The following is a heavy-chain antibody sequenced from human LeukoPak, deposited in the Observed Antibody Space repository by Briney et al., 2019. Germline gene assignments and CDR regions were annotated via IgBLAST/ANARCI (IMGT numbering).Heavy chain of an antibody. V-gene: IGHV4-38-2*01. J-gene: IGHJ4*02. CDR1: GYSISSAYY. Sequence: SETLSLTCAVSGYSISSAYYWGWIRQSPGKGLEWLGRMIHSGNTYYSPSLKGRVTISVDTSKSQFSLKMSSVTAADTAVYYCARVGRIVVAGKGFDYWGQGTLVTVSS. CDR2: MIHSGNT. CDR3: ARVGRIVVAGKGFDY. D-gene: IGHD6-19*01.